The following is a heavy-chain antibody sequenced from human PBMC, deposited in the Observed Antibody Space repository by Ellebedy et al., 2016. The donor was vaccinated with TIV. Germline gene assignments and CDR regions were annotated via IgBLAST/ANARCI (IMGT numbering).Heavy chain of an antibody. V-gene: IGHV3-21*01. D-gene: IGHD3-9*01. CDR1: GFTFSSYS. CDR2: ISSSSSYI. Sequence: GGSLRLSCAASGFTFSSYSMNWVRQAPGKGLEWVSSISSSSSYIYYADSVKGRFTISRDNAKNSLYLQMNSLRAEDTAVYYCARDQSAYYDILTGYYSLWGPDGMDVWGQGTTVTVSS. CDR3: ARDQSAYYDILTGYYSLWGPDGMDV. J-gene: IGHJ6*02.